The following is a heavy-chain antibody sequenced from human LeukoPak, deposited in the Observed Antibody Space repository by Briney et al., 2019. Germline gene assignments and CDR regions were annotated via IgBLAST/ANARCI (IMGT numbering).Heavy chain of an antibody. V-gene: IGHV4-59*01. CDR3: ARVPRSYYYYYYMDV. CDR2: IYYSGSS. CDR1: GGSLSGYH. J-gene: IGHJ6*03. Sequence: PSETLSLTCNVSGGSLSGYHWSWIRQPPGKGLEWLGYIYYSGSSNYNPSLKSRVTISADTSKNQFSLTLSSVTAADTAVYYCARVPRSYYYYYYMDVWGKGTTVTVSS.